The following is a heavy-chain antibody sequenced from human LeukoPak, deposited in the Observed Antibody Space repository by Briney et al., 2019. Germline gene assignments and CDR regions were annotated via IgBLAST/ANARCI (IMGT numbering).Heavy chain of an antibody. D-gene: IGHD6-19*01. CDR2: ISGDGGST. V-gene: IGHV3-43*02. CDR3: AKASLPYSSGWYVN. CDR1: GFTFDDYA. J-gene: IGHJ4*02. Sequence: PGGSLRLSCAASGFTFDDYAMHWVRHAPGKGQEWVSLISGDGGSTYYADSVKGRFTISRDNSKNSLYLQMNSLRTEDTALYYCAKASLPYSSGWYVNWGQGTLVTVSS.